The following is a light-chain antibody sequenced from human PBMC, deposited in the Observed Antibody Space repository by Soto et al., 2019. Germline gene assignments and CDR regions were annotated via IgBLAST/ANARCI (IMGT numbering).Light chain of an antibody. V-gene: IGKV1-27*01. CDR3: QKYNSAPWT. CDR2: AAS. CDR1: QGISNY. J-gene: IGKJ1*01. Sequence: DIQMTQSPSSLSASVGDRVTITCRASQGISNYLAWYQQKPGKVPKLLIYAASTLQSGVPSRFSGSGSGTDCTLTISSLQPEDGATYYCQKYNSAPWTFGQGTKVEIK.